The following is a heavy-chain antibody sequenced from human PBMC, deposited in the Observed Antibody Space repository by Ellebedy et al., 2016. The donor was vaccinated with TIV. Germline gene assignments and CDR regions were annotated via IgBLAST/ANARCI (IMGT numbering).Heavy chain of an antibody. V-gene: IGHV3-21*01. J-gene: IGHJ6*03. CDR3: ARDQSWTVHDYYFMDV. CDR1: GFTLSDHS. CDR2: ISSSTSHI. Sequence: GESLKISCVASGFTLSDHSVNWVRQAPGKGLEWVSSISSSTSHINYADSVTGRFTVSRDDAKNSLYLQMNSLRVEDTAVYHCARDQSWTVHDYYFMDVWGKGTTVTVS. D-gene: IGHD5/OR15-5a*01.